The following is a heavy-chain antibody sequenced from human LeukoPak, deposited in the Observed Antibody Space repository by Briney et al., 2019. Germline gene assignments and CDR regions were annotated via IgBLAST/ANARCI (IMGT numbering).Heavy chain of an antibody. CDR1: GFTFSNAW. CDR3: TTDLSESYYDSSGYHDY. Sequence: GGSLRLSCAASGFTFSNAWMSWVRQAPGKGLEWVGRIKSKTDGGTTDYAAPVKGRFTISRDDSKNTLYLQMNSLKTEDTAVYYCTTDLSESYYDSSGYHDYWGQGTLVTVSS. V-gene: IGHV3-15*01. CDR2: IKSKTDGGTT. D-gene: IGHD3-22*01. J-gene: IGHJ4*02.